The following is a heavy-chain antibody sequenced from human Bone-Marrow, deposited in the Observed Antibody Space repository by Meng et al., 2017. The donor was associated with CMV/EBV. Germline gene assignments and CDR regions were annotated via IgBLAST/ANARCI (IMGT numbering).Heavy chain of an antibody. V-gene: IGHV1-18*01. CDR3: ARFGARGAFDI. CDR1: GYTFTNYG. CDR2: ISAYNGNT. D-gene: IGHD3-16*01. J-gene: IGHJ3*02. Sequence: APVKVSCKASGYTFTNYGISWVRQAPGQGLEWMGWISAYNGNTNYAQKFQGRVTMTRDTSISTAYMELSRLRSDDTAVYYCARFGARGAFDIWGQGTMVTVSS.